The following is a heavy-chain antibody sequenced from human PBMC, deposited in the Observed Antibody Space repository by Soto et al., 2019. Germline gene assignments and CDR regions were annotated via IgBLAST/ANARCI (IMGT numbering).Heavy chain of an antibody. CDR2: ISWNSGSI. CDR1: GFTFDDYA. CDR3: AKVGKYCSGGSCYSGAFDI. D-gene: IGHD2-15*01. V-gene: IGHV3-9*01. Sequence: EVQLVESGGGLVQPGRSLRLSCAASGFTFDDYAMHWVRQAPGKGLEWVSGISWNSGSIGYAGSVKGRFTISRDNAKNSLYLQMSSLRAEDTALYYCAKVGKYCSGGSCYSGAFDIWCQGTMVTVSS. J-gene: IGHJ3*02.